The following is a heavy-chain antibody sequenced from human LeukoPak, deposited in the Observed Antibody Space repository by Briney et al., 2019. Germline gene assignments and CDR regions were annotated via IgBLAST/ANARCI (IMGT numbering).Heavy chain of an antibody. Sequence: SQTLSLTCAISGDSVSSSSATWDWIRQSPSRGLEWLGRTYYRSKWYNGYEESMKSRLTINPDTSKNQFSLQLNSVIPEDTAVYYCATGYPQAPFSFDYWGQGTLVTVSS. V-gene: IGHV6-1*01. CDR3: ATGYPQAPFSFDY. J-gene: IGHJ4*02. CDR1: GDSVSSSSAT. D-gene: IGHD3-9*01. CDR2: TYYRSKWYN.